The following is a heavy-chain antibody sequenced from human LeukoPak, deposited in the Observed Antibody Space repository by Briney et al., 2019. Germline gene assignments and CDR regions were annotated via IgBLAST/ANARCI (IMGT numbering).Heavy chain of an antibody. J-gene: IGHJ4*02. D-gene: IGHD3-22*01. CDR2: ISGSGGST. CDR3: AKDYYYYGTTFDY. V-gene: IGHV3-23*01. CDR1: GFTFSSYA. Sequence: GGSLRLSCAASGFTFSSYAMSWVRQAPGKGLEWVSAISGSGGSTYYADSVKGRFTISRDNSKNTLYLQMNSLRAEDTAVHYCAKDYYYYGTTFDYWGQGTLVTVSS.